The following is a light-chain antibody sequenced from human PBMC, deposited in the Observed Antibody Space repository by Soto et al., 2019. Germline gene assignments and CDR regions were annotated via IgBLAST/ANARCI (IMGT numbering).Light chain of an antibody. Sequence: DIQMTQSPSTLSASVGDRVTITCRASQSINDWLAWYQQKPGKAPKILTSDAYTVETGVPSRFSGSGSATEFTLTISGLQHDDCANYYWQQYKSYSAFGQGTKLEIK. CDR2: DAY. V-gene: IGKV1-5*01. CDR1: QSINDW. J-gene: IGKJ2*01. CDR3: QQYKSYSA.